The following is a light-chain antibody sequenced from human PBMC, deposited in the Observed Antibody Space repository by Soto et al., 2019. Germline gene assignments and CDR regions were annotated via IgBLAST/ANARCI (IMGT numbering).Light chain of an antibody. CDR1: SGHSNYA. J-gene: IGLJ2*01. CDR3: QTWGSGIVV. CDR2: LNSDGSH. Sequence: QPVLTQSPSASASLGASVTLTCTLSSGHSNYAIAWHQQQSEKGPRYLMKLNSDGSHSKGDGIPDRFSGSSSGAERYLTISRLQSEDEADYYCQTWGSGIVVFGGGTQLTVL. V-gene: IGLV4-69*01.